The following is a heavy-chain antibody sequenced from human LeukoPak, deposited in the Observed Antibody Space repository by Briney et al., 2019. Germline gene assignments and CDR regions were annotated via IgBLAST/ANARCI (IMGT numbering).Heavy chain of an antibody. CDR2: INPDGSQK. J-gene: IGHJ4*02. CDR3: ARDPHFGAFDI. D-gene: IGHD3-3*01. CDR1: GFTFRSHW. V-gene: IGHV3-7*01. Sequence: GGSLRLSCAASGFTFRSHWMCWVRQAPGKGLEWVAEINPDGSQKFYVDSVKGRFIITRDNAENSVYLQMDSLRAEDTAVCYCARDPHFGAFDIWGQGTLVTVSS.